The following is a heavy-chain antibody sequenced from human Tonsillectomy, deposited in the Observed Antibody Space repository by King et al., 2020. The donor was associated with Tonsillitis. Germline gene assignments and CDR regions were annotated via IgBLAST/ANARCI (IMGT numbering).Heavy chain of an antibody. D-gene: IGHD2-15*01. CDR2: IYPDDSDT. CDR3: AIGGEHCCGGSCSGEYYFDY. CDR1: RYTFTSSW. V-gene: IGHV5-51*03. J-gene: IGHJ4*02. Sequence: QLVQSGAEVKKPGESLKISCKGSRYTFTSSWIGWVRQMPGKGLELMGIIYPDDSDTRFSPSFQGQVTISADKSIRTVYRQWSSLKASETAVYYCAIGGEHCCGGSCSGEYYFDYWGQGTLVTVSS.